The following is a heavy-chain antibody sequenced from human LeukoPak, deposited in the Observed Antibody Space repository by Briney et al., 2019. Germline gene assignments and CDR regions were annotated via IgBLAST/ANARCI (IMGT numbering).Heavy chain of an antibody. V-gene: IGHV1-69*05. D-gene: IGHD6-13*01. J-gene: IGHJ6*03. CDR3: ARVTSSSWHLDYYYYYMDV. Sequence: SVKVSCKASGGTFSSYAISWVRQAPGQGLEWMGGIIPIFGTANYAQKFQGRVTITTDESTSTAYMELSSLRSEDTAVYYCARVTSSSWHLDYYYYYMDVWGKGTTVTVSS. CDR1: GGTFSSYA. CDR2: IIPIFGTA.